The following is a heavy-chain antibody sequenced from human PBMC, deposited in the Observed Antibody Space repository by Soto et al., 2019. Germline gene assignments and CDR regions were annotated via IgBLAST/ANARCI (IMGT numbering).Heavy chain of an antibody. Sequence: GGSLRLSCGASGFTFGDFYMSWIRQAPGKGLEWVSYVSSSGTTIYHADSVKGRFTISRDNAKNSLYLQMKSMRAEDTAVYYCERERLRTGDNWGQGTLVTVSS. CDR3: ERERLRTGDN. CDR1: GFTFGDFY. CDR2: VSSSGTTI. V-gene: IGHV3-11*01. D-gene: IGHD3-3*01. J-gene: IGHJ4*02.